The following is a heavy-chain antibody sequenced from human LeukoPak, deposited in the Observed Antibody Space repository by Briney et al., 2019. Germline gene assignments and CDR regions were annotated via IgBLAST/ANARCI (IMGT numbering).Heavy chain of an antibody. V-gene: IGHV3-15*01. CDR2: IKSKADGGTA. Sequence: GGSLRLSCVASGFTFSNAWMTWVRQAPGKGLEWVGRIKSKADGGTADHAAPVKGRFNISRDDSKNTLYLQMNSLKTEDTAVYFCTRNYYDRTGSLFYWGQGPLATVSS. CDR1: GFTFSNAW. CDR3: TRNYYDRTGSLFY. J-gene: IGHJ4*02. D-gene: IGHD3-22*01.